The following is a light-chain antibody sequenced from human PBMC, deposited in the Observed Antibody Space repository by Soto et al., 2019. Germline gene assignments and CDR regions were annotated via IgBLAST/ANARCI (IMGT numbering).Light chain of an antibody. Sequence: DVQMTQSLSTISATVEDRVTITYRASQSISSWLAWYQQKPGKAPKLLIYDASSLESGVPSRFSGGGSGTEFTLTISSLQPDDFATYYCQQYNIYSRTFGQGTKVDIK. J-gene: IGKJ1*01. V-gene: IGKV1-5*01. CDR3: QQYNIYSRT. CDR2: DAS. CDR1: QSISSW.